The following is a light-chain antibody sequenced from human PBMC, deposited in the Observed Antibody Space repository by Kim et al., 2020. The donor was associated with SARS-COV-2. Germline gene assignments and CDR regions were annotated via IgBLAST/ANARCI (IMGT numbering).Light chain of an antibody. CDR3: APWDDSLNGPV. V-gene: IGLV1-44*01. CDR1: SSNIGSNT. J-gene: IGLJ1*01. Sequence: GQRVTISCSGSSSNIGSNTVNWYQHLPGTAPKLLIYSNNQRSSGVPPRFSGSKSGTSASLAISGLQSEDEADYYCAPWDDSLNGPVFGTGTKVTVL. CDR2: SNN.